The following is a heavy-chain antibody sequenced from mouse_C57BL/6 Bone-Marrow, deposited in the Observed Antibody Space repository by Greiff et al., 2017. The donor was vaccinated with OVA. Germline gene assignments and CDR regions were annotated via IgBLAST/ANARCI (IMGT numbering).Heavy chain of an antibody. CDR1: GYTFTSYW. V-gene: IGHV1-59*01. D-gene: IGHD1-1*01. J-gene: IGHJ4*01. Sequence: VQLQQPGAELVRPGTSVKLSCKASGYTFTSYWMPWVKQRPGQGLEWIGVIDPSDSYTNYNQKFKGKATLTVDTSSSTAYMQLSSLTSEDSAVYYCARLYYYGSSYVRYAMDYWGQGTSVTVSS. CDR3: ARLYYYGSSYVRYAMDY. CDR2: IDPSDSYT.